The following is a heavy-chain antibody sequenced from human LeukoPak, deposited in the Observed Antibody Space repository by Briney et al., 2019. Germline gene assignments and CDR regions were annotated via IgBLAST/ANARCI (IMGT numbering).Heavy chain of an antibody. CDR2: INHSGST. V-gene: IGHV4-34*01. CDR3: ARQYSGYDAFDY. CDR1: GGSFSGYY. D-gene: IGHD5-12*01. J-gene: IGHJ4*02. Sequence: SETLSLTCAVYGGSFSGYYWSWIRQPPGKGLEWIGEINHSGSTNYNPSLKSRVTISVDTSKNQFSLKLSSVTAADTAVYYCARQYSGYDAFDYWGQGTLVTVSS.